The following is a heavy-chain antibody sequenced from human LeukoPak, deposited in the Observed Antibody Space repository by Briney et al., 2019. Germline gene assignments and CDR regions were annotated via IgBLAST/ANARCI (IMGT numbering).Heavy chain of an antibody. CDR3: ARDYCSSTSCPERSAFDI. CDR2: IYHSGST. CDR1: GGSISSSNW. V-gene: IGHV4-4*02. D-gene: IGHD2-2*01. Sequence: SGTLSLTCAVSGGSISSSNWWSWVRQPPGKGLEWIGEIYHSGSTNYNPSLKSRVTISVDKSKNQFSLKLSSVTAADTAVYYCARDYCSSTSCPERSAFDIWGQGTTVTVSS. J-gene: IGHJ3*02.